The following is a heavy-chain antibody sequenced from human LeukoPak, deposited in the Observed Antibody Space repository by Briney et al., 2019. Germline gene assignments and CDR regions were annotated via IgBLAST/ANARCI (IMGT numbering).Heavy chain of an antibody. D-gene: IGHD2-2*01. J-gene: IGHJ3*01. Sequence: GGSLRLSCAASGFIVSSNYMSWVRQPPGQGLEWVSVIHSGGTTYYAGSVKGRFTISRDHWRNTVYLQMNDLRAGDTALYYCARLKDIAVAGIGSHDFWGQGTMVTVSS. CDR3: ARLKDIAVAGIGSHDF. V-gene: IGHV3-53*01. CDR1: GFIVSSNY. CDR2: IHSGGTT.